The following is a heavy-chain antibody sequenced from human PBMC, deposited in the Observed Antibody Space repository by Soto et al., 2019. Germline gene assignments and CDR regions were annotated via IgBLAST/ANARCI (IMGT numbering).Heavy chain of an antibody. J-gene: IGHJ6*02. V-gene: IGHV1-69*13. D-gene: IGHD3-3*01. CDR1: GGTFSSYA. Sequence: GASVKVSCKASGGTFSSYAISWVRQAPGQGLEWMGGIIPIFGTANYAQKFQGRVTITADESTSTAYMELSSLRSEDTAVYYCARASVGTIFGLFPYHYYGMSFWGQGTTVPVSS. CDR3: ARASVGTIFGLFPYHYYGMSF. CDR2: IIPIFGTA.